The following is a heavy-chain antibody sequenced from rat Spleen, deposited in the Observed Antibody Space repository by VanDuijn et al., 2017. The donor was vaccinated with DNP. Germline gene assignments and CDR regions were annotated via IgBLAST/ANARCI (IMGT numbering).Heavy chain of an antibody. CDR3: ARASYGPNWFAY. CDR2: ITSSGGST. V-gene: IGHV5-25*01. J-gene: IGHJ3*01. CDR1: GFTFSNYD. Sequence: EVQLVESGGGLVQPGRSMKLSCEALGFTFSNYDMAWVRQVPGKGLEWVASITSSGGSTYYPDSVKGRFTISRDNAKNTLYLQMNSLRSEDTATYYCARASYGPNWFAYWGQGTLVTVSS. D-gene: IGHD1-11*01.